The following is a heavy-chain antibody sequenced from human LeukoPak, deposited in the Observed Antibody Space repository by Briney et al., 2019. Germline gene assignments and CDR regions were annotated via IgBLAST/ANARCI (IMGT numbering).Heavy chain of an antibody. CDR3: ARGYGSGSSYFDL. J-gene: IGHJ2*01. D-gene: IGHD3-10*01. Sequence: GGSLRLSCAASGFTFSSYSMNWVRQAPGKGLEWVSVIYSGGSTYYADSVKGRFTISRDNSKNTLYLQMNSLRAEDTAVYYCARGYGSGSSYFDLWGRGTLVTVSS. CDR2: IYSGGST. CDR1: GFTFSSYS. V-gene: IGHV3-66*01.